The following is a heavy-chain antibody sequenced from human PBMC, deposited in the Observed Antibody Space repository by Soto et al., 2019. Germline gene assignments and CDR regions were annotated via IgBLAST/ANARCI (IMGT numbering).Heavy chain of an antibody. Sequence: SETLSLTCTVSGGSITSHYWSWIRQSPGKGLEWIAYMHHSGSTNYNPSLKSRVTVSIDTSKSQVSLRLSSVTAADTAVYYCARGFYDIEGYSNHFDNSGPAPFVTVFS. J-gene: IGHJ4*02. CDR2: MHHSGST. D-gene: IGHD3-16*01. CDR3: ARGFYDIEGYSNHFDN. CDR1: GGSITSHY. V-gene: IGHV4-59*08.